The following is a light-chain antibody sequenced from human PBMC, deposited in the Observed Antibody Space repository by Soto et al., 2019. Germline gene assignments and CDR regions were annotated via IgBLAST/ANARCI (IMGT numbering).Light chain of an antibody. CDR1: QDIIYY. Sequence: DIRMTQSPSSLSAFVGDTVTITCQASQDIIYYLAWYQQKPGKIPKLLIHSASTLQIGVQSRFSGTGSGTVFTLNINNLQPEDVATYYCQQYNSAPTTFGQGSRLEIK. J-gene: IGKJ2*01. V-gene: IGKV1-27*01. CDR3: QQYNSAPTT. CDR2: SAS.